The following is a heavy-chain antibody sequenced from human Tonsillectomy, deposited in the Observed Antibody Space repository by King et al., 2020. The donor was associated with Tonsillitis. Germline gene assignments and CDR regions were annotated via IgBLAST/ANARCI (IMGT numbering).Heavy chain of an antibody. V-gene: IGHV3-9*01. CDR3: AKDRTTAVVRGYFDY. CDR1: GFSFDDYA. Sequence: DVQLVESGGGLVQPGRSLRLSCAASGFSFDDYAMHWVRQAPGKGLEWVSGISWNSGSKVYADSVKGRFTISRDNAKNSLYLQMYSLRAEDTAFYFCAKDRTTAVVRGYFDYWGQGTLVSVSS. J-gene: IGHJ4*02. D-gene: IGHD2-2*01. CDR2: ISWNSGSK.